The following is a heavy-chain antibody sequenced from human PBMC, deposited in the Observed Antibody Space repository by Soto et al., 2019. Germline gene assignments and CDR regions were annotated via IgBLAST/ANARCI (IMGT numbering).Heavy chain of an antibody. D-gene: IGHD3-22*01. CDR2: IYYTGSA. Sequence: QVQLQESGPGLVKPAETLSLTCTVSGDAISSGSYYWIWIRQPPGKGLEWIGFIYYTGSANYNASLRSRVTISVDTSKNQCSLRLNAVTAADTAKYFCASLDSSGQLEYWGQGSLVIVST. J-gene: IGHJ4*02. CDR3: ASLDSSGQLEY. CDR1: GDAISSGSYY. V-gene: IGHV4-61*01.